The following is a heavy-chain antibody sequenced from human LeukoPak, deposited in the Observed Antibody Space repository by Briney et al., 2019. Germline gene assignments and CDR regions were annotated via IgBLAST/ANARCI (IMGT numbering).Heavy chain of an antibody. J-gene: IGHJ4*02. CDR3: ARHTMVRDPFDY. D-gene: IGHD3-10*01. CDR1: GGTFSSYA. V-gene: IGHV1-69*13. Sequence: ASVKVSCKASGGTFSSYAISWVRQAPGQGLEWMGGIIPIFGTANYAQKFQGRVTITADESTSTAYMELSSLRSEDTDVYYCARHTMVRDPFDYWGQGTLVTVSS. CDR2: IIPIFGTA.